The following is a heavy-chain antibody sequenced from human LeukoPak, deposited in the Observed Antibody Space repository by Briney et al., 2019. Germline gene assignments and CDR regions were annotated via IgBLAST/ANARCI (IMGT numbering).Heavy chain of an antibody. J-gene: IGHJ4*02. D-gene: IGHD3-22*01. CDR2: IYSGGST. Sequence: PGGSLRLSCAASGFTVSSNYMSWVRQAPGKGLEWVSVIYSGGSTYYADSVKGRFTISRDNSKNTIYLQMNSLRDEDTAVYYCGSWSGSSSGYYYGPDYWGQGTLVTVSS. CDR1: GFTVSSNY. CDR3: GSWSGSSSGYYYGPDY. V-gene: IGHV3-66*01.